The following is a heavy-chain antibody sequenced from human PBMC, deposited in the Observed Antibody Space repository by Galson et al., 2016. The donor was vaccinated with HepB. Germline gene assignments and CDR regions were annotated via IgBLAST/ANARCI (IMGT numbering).Heavy chain of an antibody. CDR2: MSSAGGVK. CDR1: GFSFRNFV. Sequence: SLRLSCAVSGFSFRNFVIHWVRQAPGKGLEWVAVMSSAGGVKLYADSVKGRFTISRDNSKSTLYLQMTSLTAEDTAVYYCARDPIAAHPDYFDYWGQGTLVTVSS. CDR3: ARDPIAAHPDYFDY. V-gene: IGHV3-30-3*01. J-gene: IGHJ4*02. D-gene: IGHD6-6*01.